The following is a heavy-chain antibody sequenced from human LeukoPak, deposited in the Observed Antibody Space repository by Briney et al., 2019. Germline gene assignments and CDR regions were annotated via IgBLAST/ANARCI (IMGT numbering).Heavy chain of an antibody. V-gene: IGHV5-51*01. CDR1: GYSFTSYW. D-gene: IGHD1-26*01. Sequence: GESLKISCKCSGYSFTSYWIGWVRQVPGKGLEWMGIIYPGDSDIRYSPSFQGQVTISVDKSMSTAYLQWSSLKASDTAMYYCGRGARAAFDIWGQGTMVTVSS. J-gene: IGHJ3*02. CDR3: GRGARAAFDI. CDR2: IYPGDSDI.